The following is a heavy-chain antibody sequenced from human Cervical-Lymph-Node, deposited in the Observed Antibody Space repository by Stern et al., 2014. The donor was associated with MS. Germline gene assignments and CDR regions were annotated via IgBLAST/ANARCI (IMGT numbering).Heavy chain of an antibody. CDR2: ISWNSGSI. CDR1: GFTFDDYA. V-gene: IGHV3-9*01. J-gene: IGHJ4*02. D-gene: IGHD6-19*01. Sequence: EVQLVESGGGLVQPGRSLRLSCAASGFTFDDYAMHWVRQAPGKGLEWVSGISWNSGSIGYADSVKGRFTISRDNAKNSLYLQMNSLRAEDTALYYCAKDIGVGAVAGYFDYWGQGALVTVSS. CDR3: AKDIGVGAVAGYFDY.